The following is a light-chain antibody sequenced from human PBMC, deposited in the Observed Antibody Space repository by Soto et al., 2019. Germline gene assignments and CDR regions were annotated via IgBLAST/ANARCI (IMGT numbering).Light chain of an antibody. CDR1: QSVSSSF. Sequence: EIVLTQSPGTLSLSPGERATLSCRASQSVSSSFLACYQQKPGQAPRLLIYRASSRATGIPNRFSGSASWPGFTLTISRLVPKYVAVYYCQQYCSSPLTFGGGTKVEIK. V-gene: IGKV3-20*01. J-gene: IGKJ4*01. CDR3: QQYCSSPLT. CDR2: RAS.